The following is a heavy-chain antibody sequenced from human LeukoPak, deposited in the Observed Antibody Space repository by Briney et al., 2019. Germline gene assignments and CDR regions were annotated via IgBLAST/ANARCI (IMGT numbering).Heavy chain of an antibody. J-gene: IGHJ6*03. CDR1: GYTFTSYG. V-gene: IGHV1-18*01. CDR2: ISAYNGNT. Sequence: ASVKVSCKASGYTFTSYGISWVRQAPGQGLEWMGWISAYNGNTNYAQKLQGRVTMTTDTSTSTAYMELRSLRSDDTAVYYCASGRGDYYYYYMDVWGKGTTVTVSS. CDR3: ASGRGDYYYYYMDV. D-gene: IGHD3-10*01.